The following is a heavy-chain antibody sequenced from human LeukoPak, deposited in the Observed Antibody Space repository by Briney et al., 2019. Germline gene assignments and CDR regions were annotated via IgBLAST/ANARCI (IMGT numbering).Heavy chain of an antibody. Sequence: SETLSLTCAVYGGSFSGYYWSWIRQPPGKGLEWIGEINHSGSTNYNPSLKSRVTISVDTSKNQFSLKLSSVTAADTAVYYCARELLTRYFDLWGRGTLVTVSS. J-gene: IGHJ2*01. CDR1: GGSFSGYY. CDR2: INHSGST. D-gene: IGHD3-9*01. V-gene: IGHV4-34*01. CDR3: ARELLTRYFDL.